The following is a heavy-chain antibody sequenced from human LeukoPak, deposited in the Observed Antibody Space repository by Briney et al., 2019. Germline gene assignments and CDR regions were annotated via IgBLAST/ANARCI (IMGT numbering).Heavy chain of an antibody. V-gene: IGHV4-39*01. D-gene: IGHD6-19*01. CDR1: GGSISSSSYY. CDR3: ARRGGGSGWYAAYYYYGMDV. Sequence: SETLSLTCTVSGGSISSSSYYWGWIRQPPGKGPEWIGSIYYSGSTYYNPSLKSRVTISVDTSKNQFSLKLSSVTAADTAVYYCARRGGGSGWYAAYYYYGMDVWGQGTTVTASS. J-gene: IGHJ6*02. CDR2: IYYSGST.